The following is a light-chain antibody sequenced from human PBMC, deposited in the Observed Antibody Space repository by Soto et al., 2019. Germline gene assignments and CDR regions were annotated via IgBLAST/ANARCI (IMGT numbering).Light chain of an antibody. Sequence: EIVVTQSPGTLFLSPGERATISCSASQSVSNNYLTWYQQKLGQAPRRLIYGASSRATGIPDRFSGYGSGTDFTLTISRLEPEDFEVYYCLEYGSSPRTFGQGDKVAIK. V-gene: IGKV3-20*01. CDR2: GAS. CDR1: QSVSNNY. CDR3: LEYGSSPRT. J-gene: IGKJ1*01.